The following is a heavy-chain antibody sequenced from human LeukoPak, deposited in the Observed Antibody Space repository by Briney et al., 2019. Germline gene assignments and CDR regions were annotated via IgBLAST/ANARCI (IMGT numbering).Heavy chain of an antibody. V-gene: IGHV3-23*01. D-gene: IGHD2-2*01. CDR1: EFTFSDYA. CDR2: ISDGGATT. Sequence: GGSLRLSCAASEFTFSDYAMTWVRQAPGKGLEWVSAISDGGATTYYADSVKGRFTISRDNSKNTLFLQMNSLRAEDTAVYYCARDRLGMPHEYHLAYWGQGTLVTVSS. CDR3: ARDRLGMPHEYHLAY. J-gene: IGHJ4*02.